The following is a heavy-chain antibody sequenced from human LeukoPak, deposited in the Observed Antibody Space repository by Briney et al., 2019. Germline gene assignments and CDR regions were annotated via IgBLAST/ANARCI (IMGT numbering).Heavy chain of an antibody. CDR1: GGTFSSYA. V-gene: IGHV1-69*13. CDR3: ARAGVGGQYAFDI. CDR2: IIPIFGTA. J-gene: IGHJ3*02. D-gene: IGHD6-19*01. Sequence: SVKVSCKASGGTFSSYAISWVRQAPGQGLEWMGGIIPIFGTANYAQKFQGRVTITADESTSTAYMELSSLRSEDTAVYYCARAGVGGQYAFDIWGQGTIVTVSS.